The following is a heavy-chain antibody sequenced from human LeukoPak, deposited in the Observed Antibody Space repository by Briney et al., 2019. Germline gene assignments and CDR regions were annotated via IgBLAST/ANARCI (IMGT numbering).Heavy chain of an antibody. D-gene: IGHD2-15*01. V-gene: IGHV4-61*02. CDR3: VAWYNWFDP. Sequence: SQTLSLTCTVSGGSISSGSYYWSWIRQPAGKGLEWIGRICTSGSTNYNPSLKSRVTISVDTSKNQFSLKLSSVTAADTAVYYCVAWYNWFDPWGQGTLVTVSS. CDR2: ICTSGST. J-gene: IGHJ5*02. CDR1: GGSISSGSYY.